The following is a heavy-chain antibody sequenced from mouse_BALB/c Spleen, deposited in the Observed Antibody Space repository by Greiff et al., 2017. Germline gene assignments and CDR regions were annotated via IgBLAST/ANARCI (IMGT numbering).Heavy chain of an antibody. Sequence: VQLQQSGPELVKPGASVRISCKASGYTFTSYYIHWVKQRPGQGLEWIGWIYPGNVNTKYNEKFKGKATLTADKSSSTAYMQLSSLTSEDSAVYFCARGYDGDAMDDWGQGTSVTVSS. V-gene: IGHV1S56*01. CDR1: GYTFTSYY. CDR3: ARGYDGDAMDD. D-gene: IGHD2-14*01. CDR2: IYPGNVNT. J-gene: IGHJ4*01.